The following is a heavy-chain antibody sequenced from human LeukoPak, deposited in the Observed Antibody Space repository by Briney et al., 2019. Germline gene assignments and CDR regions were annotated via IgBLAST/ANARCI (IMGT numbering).Heavy chain of an antibody. D-gene: IGHD6-13*01. J-gene: IGHJ4*02. V-gene: IGHV4-34*01. CDR2: INHSGST. CDR3: ARSSMVPDY. CDR1: GGSFSGYY. Sequence: PSETLSLTCAVYGGSFSGYYWSWIRQPPGKGLEWIGEINHSGSTNYNPSLKSRVTISADTSKNQFSLKLSSVTAADTAVYYCARSSMVPDYWGQGTLVTVSS.